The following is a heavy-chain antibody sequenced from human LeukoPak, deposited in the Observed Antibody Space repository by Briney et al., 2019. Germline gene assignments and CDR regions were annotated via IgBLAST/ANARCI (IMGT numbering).Heavy chain of an antibody. CDR3: AKQIDGSGTFLYPKYFDY. J-gene: IGHJ4*02. CDR1: GFTFNTFG. D-gene: IGHD3-10*01. CDR2: IRHDGSDQ. Sequence: GGSLRLSCAAPGFTFNTFGMHWVRETPGKGLEWVAFIRHDGSDQYYADSVKGRFTLSRDNSQSTLYLQMNSLTTGDTAIYYCAKQIDGSGTFLYPKYFDYWGQGTLVTVSS. V-gene: IGHV3-30*02.